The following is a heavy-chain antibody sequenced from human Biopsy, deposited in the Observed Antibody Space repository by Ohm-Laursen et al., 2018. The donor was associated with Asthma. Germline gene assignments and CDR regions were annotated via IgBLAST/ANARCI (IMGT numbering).Heavy chain of an antibody. D-gene: IGHD3-10*01. Sequence: SVKVSCKPSGYTFNSAGITWVRQAPGQGLEWMGWIGVYNGNTKVAQKLQDRVTMITDTSTSTAYMELRSLRSDDTAVYFCARAVDYSHYYGMDVWGQGTTVTVS. CDR3: ARAVDYSHYYGMDV. V-gene: IGHV1-18*01. J-gene: IGHJ6*02. CDR1: GYTFNSAG. CDR2: IGVYNGNT.